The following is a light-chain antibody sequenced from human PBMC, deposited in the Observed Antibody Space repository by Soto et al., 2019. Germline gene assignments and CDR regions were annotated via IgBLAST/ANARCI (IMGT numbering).Light chain of an antibody. V-gene: IGLV2-23*02. CDR2: EVS. Sequence: QSALTQPASVSGSPGQSITISCTGTSSDVGSYNLVSWYQQHPGKAPKLMIYEVSKRPSGVSNRFSGSKSGNTASLTISGLQAEDEADYSCCSYAGSSGLYVFGTGTKVTVL. J-gene: IGLJ1*01. CDR1: SSDVGSYNL. CDR3: CSYAGSSGLYV.